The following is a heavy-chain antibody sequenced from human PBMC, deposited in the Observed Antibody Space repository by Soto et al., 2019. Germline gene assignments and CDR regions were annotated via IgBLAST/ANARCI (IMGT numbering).Heavy chain of an antibody. J-gene: IGHJ4*02. CDR2: ISYDGRNE. V-gene: IGHV3-30*04. Sequence: GGSLRLSCAASGFSFSSYAMHWVRQAPGKGLEWLSFISYDGRNEYYTDSVKGRFTVSRDSSENTLYLQINTLKPEDTAVYYCARDGCPNGVCFNDYWGQGTLVTVSS. CDR1: GFSFSSYA. CDR3: ARDGCPNGVCFNDY. D-gene: IGHD2-8*01.